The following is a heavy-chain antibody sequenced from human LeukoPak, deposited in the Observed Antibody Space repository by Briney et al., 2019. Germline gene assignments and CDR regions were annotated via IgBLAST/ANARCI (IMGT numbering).Heavy chain of an antibody. J-gene: IGHJ6*02. D-gene: IGHD3-9*01. CDR1: GFTFSSNY. CDR2: IYSGGST. Sequence: GGSLRLSCAASGFTFSSNYMSWVRQAPGKGLEWVSVIYSGGSTYYSDSVKGRFTISRHNSKNTLYLQMNSLRAEDTAVYYCASSPHLSSLNYDILTGYYYYYGMDVWGQGTTVTVSS. CDR3: ASSPHLSSLNYDILTGYYYYYGMDV. V-gene: IGHV3-53*04.